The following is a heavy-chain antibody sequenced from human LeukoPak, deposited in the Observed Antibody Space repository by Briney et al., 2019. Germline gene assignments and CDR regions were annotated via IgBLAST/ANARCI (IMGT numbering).Heavy chain of an antibody. V-gene: IGHV1-2*02. CDR1: GYTFTGYY. J-gene: IGHJ4*02. CDR3: GTLLSNGPFDY. CDR2: IYPNSGAT. Sequence: ASVKVSCKASGYTFTGYYMHWVRQAPGQGLEWMGWIYPNSGATEYAQKFQGRVTMTRDTSIRTAYMELSGLRSDDTAVYYCGTLLSNGPFDYWGQGSLVTVSS.